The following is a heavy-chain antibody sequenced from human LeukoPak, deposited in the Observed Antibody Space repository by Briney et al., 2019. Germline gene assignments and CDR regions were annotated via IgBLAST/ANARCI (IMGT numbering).Heavy chain of an antibody. CDR2: IKSKPDGGTT. V-gene: IGHV3-15*01. CDR1: GFTFINAY. D-gene: IGHD3-9*01. J-gene: IGHJ4*02. CDR3: TTDTYYDILTGYYSLDY. Sequence: PGGSLRLSCAVSGFTFINAYMSWVRQAPGKGLEWIGRIKSKPDGGTTDYATPVKGRFTISRDDSKNTLYLQMNSLKTEDTAVYYCTTDTYYDILTGYYSLDYWGQGTLVTVSS.